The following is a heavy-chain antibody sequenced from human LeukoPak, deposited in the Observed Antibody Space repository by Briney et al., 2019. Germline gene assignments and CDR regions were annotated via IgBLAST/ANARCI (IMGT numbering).Heavy chain of an antibody. V-gene: IGHV1-46*01. CDR1: GYTFTSYY. J-gene: IGHJ4*02. CDR3: ARVLCVGACHFDY. D-gene: IGHD1-26*01. Sequence: ASVKVSCKASGYTFTSYYMYWVRQAPGQGLEWMGIINPNRGSTSYAQKFQGRVTMTRDMSTSTAYMELRSLRSDDTAVYYCARVLCVGACHFDYWGQGTLVTVSS. CDR2: INPNRGST.